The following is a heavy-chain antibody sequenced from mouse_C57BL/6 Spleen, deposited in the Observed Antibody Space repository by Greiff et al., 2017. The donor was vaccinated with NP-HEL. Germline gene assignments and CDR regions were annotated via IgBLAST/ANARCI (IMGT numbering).Heavy chain of an antibody. CDR1: GYTFTSYW. Sequence: VQLQQPGAELVKPGASVKMSCKASGYTFTSYWITWVKQRPGQGLEWIGDIYPGSGSTNYNEKFKSKATLTVDTSSSTAYMELRSLTSEDTAVYYCAREGYYSNYEGYFDYWGQGTTLTVSS. D-gene: IGHD2-5*01. CDR2: IYPGSGST. V-gene: IGHV1-55*01. CDR3: AREGYYSNYEGYFDY. J-gene: IGHJ2*01.